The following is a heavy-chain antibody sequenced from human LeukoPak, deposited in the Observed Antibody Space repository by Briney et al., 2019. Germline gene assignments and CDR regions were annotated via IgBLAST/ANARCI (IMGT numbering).Heavy chain of an antibody. CDR1: GFTFSGSA. CDR3: ARGLCGGDCYDY. Sequence: GGSLRLSCAASGFTFSGSAMHWVRQASGKGLEWVGRIRSKANSYATAYAASVKGRFTISRDDSKNTAYLQMNSLRAEDTAVYYCARGLCGGDCYDYWGQGTLVTVSS. J-gene: IGHJ4*02. D-gene: IGHD2-21*01. CDR2: IRSKANSYAT. V-gene: IGHV3-73*01.